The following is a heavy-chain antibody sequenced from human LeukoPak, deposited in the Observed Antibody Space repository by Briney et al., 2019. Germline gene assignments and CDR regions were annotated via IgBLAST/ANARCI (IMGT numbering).Heavy chain of an antibody. CDR2: FSTSSRYI. CDR3: ARGAGDPYYIDV. Sequence: KPGGSLRLSCVASAFTFSSYTMNWVRQAPGKGLEWVSSFSTSSRYIYYADSVKGRFTISRDNAKNSLYLQMNSLRADDTAVYFCARGAGDPYYIDVWGKGTTVTVSS. CDR1: AFTFSSYT. J-gene: IGHJ6*03. D-gene: IGHD4-17*01. V-gene: IGHV3-21*01.